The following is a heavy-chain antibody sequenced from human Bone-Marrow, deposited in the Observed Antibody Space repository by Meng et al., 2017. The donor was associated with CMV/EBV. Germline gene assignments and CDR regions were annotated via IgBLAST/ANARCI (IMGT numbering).Heavy chain of an antibody. CDR3: AKDVE. CDR2: IRHDGSYG. CDR1: GFSFGSYG. V-gene: IGHV3-30*02. J-gene: IGHJ4*02. Sequence: GESLKISCGASGFSFGSYGMHWVRQAPGKGLEWVAFIRHDGSYGYYTDSVKGRFTISRDTSKNTMYLQMNSLRVEDTAVYYCAKDVEWGQGTLVTVSS.